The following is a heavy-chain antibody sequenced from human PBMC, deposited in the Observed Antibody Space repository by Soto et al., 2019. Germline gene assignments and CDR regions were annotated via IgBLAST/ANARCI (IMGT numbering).Heavy chain of an antibody. Sequence: EVQLLESGGGLVQPGGSLRLSCAASGFTFSSYAMSWVRQAPGKGLEWVSAISGSGGSTDYADSVKGRFTISRDNSKNTLYLQMNSLRAEDTAVYYCAKAIAVAEFGHLFDYWGQGTLVTVSS. J-gene: IGHJ4*02. CDR2: ISGSGGST. V-gene: IGHV3-23*01. D-gene: IGHD6-19*01. CDR3: AKAIAVAEFGHLFDY. CDR1: GFTFSSYA.